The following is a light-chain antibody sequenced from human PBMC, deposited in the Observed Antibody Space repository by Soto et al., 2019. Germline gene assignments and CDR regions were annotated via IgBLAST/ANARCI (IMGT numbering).Light chain of an antibody. J-gene: IGKJ2*01. CDR3: QQYGGAPTT. Sequence: EIVLTQYPGPLSLSPGERATLSCRASQTIRNNYLAWYHQKPGQAPRLLIYGASSRATGIPDRFSGSGSGTDFTLTISRLEPEDFAVYYCQQYGGAPTTFGLGTKLEI. CDR1: QTIRNNY. CDR2: GAS. V-gene: IGKV3-20*01.